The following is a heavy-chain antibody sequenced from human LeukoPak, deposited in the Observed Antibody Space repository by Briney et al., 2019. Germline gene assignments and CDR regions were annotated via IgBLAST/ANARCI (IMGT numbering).Heavy chain of an antibody. Sequence: GGSLSLSCAASGFTFSSYAMSWVRQAPGKGLEWVSAISGSGGSTYYADSVKGRFTISRDNSKNTLYLQMNSLRAEDTAVYYCAKDGYIQDQWPPVWGQGTMVTVSS. J-gene: IGHJ3*01. CDR3: AKDGYIQDQWPPV. CDR2: ISGSGGST. CDR1: GFTFSSYA. V-gene: IGHV3-23*01. D-gene: IGHD5-24*01.